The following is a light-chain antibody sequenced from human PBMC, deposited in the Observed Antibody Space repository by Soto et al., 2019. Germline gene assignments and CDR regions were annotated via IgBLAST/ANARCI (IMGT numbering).Light chain of an antibody. CDR2: DAS. V-gene: IGKV3-15*01. CDR1: QSVSSN. CDR3: QQYNDWPPIT. J-gene: IGKJ5*01. Sequence: ELVMRQSPATQSVSPGERATLSCRASQSVSSNLAWYQQKPGQAPRLLIYDASTRATVIPARFSGSGSGTEFTLTISSLQSEDFAVYYCQQYNDWPPITFGQGTLLEVK.